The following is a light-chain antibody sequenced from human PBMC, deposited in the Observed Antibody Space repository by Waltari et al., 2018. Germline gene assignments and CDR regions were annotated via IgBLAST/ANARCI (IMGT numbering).Light chain of an antibody. J-gene: IGKJ2*01. CDR2: VAS. V-gene: IGKV3-20*01. CDR1: QSLTKRY. CDR3: QQYGSSVLYT. Sequence: EVVLTQSPDTLSLSPGERATLSCRASQSLTKRYLAWYQQKPGRGPRLLIYVASSRSVGSPDRYSGSGSGTDFTLTISRLGPEDFAVYYCQQYGSSVLYTFGQGTKLEIK.